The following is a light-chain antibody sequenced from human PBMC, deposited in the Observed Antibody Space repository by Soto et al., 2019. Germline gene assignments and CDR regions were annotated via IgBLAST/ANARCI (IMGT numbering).Light chain of an antibody. CDR1: QSVVYSSNNKNY. V-gene: IGKV4-1*01. J-gene: IGKJ3*01. CDR3: QQYYSTPHT. CDR2: WAS. Sequence: DIVMTQSPDSLAVSLGERATINCKSSQSVVYSSNNKNYLAWYQQKPGQPPKMLIYWASTRESGVPDRFSGSGSGTDFTLTISSRQAEDVAFYYCQQYYSTPHTFGPGTKVDI.